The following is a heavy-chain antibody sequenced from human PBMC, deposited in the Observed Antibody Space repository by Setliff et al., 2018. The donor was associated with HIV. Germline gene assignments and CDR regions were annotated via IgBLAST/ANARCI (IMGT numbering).Heavy chain of an antibody. CDR1: GYSISSGYY. J-gene: IGHJ4*02. CDR2: IYHSGST. Sequence: PSETLSLTCAVSGYSISSGYYWGWIRQPPGKGLEWIGSIYHSGSTYYNPSLKSRVTISVDTSKNQFSLKLSSVTAADTAVYYCARMYSGYDWSPPGARTRYFDYWGQGTLVTVSS. V-gene: IGHV4-38-2*01. D-gene: IGHD5-12*01. CDR3: ARMYSGYDWSPPGARTRYFDY.